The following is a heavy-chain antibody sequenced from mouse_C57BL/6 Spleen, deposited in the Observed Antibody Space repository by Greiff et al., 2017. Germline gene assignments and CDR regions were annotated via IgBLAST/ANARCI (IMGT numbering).Heavy chain of an antibody. V-gene: IGHV3-6*01. Sequence: ESGPGLVKPSQSLSLTCSVTGYSITSGYYWNWIRQFPGNKLEWMGYISYDGSNNYNQSLKNRISITRDTSKNQFFLKLNSVTTEDTATYYCARYYGSSPSFDYWGQGTTLTVSS. D-gene: IGHD1-1*01. J-gene: IGHJ2*01. CDR1: GYSITSGYY. CDR2: ISYDGSN. CDR3: ARYYGSSPSFDY.